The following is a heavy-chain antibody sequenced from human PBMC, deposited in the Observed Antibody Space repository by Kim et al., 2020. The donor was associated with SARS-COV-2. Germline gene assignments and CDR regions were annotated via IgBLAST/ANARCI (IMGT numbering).Heavy chain of an antibody. CDR3: CLYYYDSSGYYHGVGDDAFDI. J-gene: IGHJ3*02. Sequence: ASVKVSCKASGYTFTSYGISWVRQAPGQGLEWMGWISAYNGNTNYAQKLQGRVTMTTDTSTSTAYMELRSLRSDDTAVYYCCLYYYDSSGYYHGVGDDAFDIWGQGTMVTVSS. D-gene: IGHD3-22*01. CDR1: GYTFTSYG. V-gene: IGHV1-18*01. CDR2: ISAYNGNT.